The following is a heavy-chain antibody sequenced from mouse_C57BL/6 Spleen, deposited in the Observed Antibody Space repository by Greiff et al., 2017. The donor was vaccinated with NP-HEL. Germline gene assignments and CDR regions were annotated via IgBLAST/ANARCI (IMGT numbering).Heavy chain of an antibody. D-gene: IGHD1-1*01. V-gene: IGHV1-69*01. CDR2: IDPSDSYT. CDR1: GYTFTSYW. J-gene: IGHJ4*01. CDR3: ARSDYYGSRSYAMDY. Sequence: QVQLQQPGAELVMPGASVKLSCKASGYTFTSYWMHWVKQRPGQGLEWIGEIDPSDSYTNSNQKFKGKSTLTVDKSSSTAYMQLSSLTSEDSAVYYCARSDYYGSRSYAMDYWGQGTSVTVSS.